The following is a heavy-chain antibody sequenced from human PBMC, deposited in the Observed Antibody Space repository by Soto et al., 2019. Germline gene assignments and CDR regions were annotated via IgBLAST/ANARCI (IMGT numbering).Heavy chain of an antibody. CDR1: GFTFSSYA. Sequence: PGGSLRLSCAGSGFTFSSYAMNWVRQAPGKGLEWVSAIRDGGSSTYHADSVKGRFTISRDNSKNTLFLHMNSLRVEDTAVYYCAKGSANASPYYFDFWGQGTLVTVSS. J-gene: IGHJ4*02. V-gene: IGHV3-23*01. CDR3: AKGSANASPYYFDF. CDR2: IRDGGSST.